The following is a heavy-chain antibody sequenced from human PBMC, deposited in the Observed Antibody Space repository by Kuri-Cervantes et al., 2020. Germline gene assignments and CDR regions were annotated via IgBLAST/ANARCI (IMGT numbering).Heavy chain of an antibody. D-gene: IGHD1-14*01. CDR3: ARDGNLVADI. CDR2: IIPIFGIA. J-gene: IGHJ3*02. Sequence: SVKVSCKASGGTFSSYAISWVRQAPGQGLEWMGGIIPIFGIANYAQKFQGRVTITTDESTSTVYMELSSLRPDDTAVYYCARDGNLVADIWGPGTMVTVSS. CDR1: GGTFSSYA. V-gene: IGHV1-69*05.